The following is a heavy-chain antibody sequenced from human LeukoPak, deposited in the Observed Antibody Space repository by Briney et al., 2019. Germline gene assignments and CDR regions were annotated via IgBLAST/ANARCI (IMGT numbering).Heavy chain of an antibody. CDR3: ARDPPDYDFWTGYSHDAFDI. Sequence: GGSLRLSCAASGFTFSSYSMNWVRQAPGKGLEWVSYISSSSKTIYYADSVKGRFTISRDNAKNSLYLQMNSLRAEDTAVYSCARDPPDYDFWTGYSHDAFDIWGQGTMVTVSS. CDR2: ISSSSKTI. CDR1: GFTFSSYS. J-gene: IGHJ3*02. V-gene: IGHV3-48*01. D-gene: IGHD3-3*01.